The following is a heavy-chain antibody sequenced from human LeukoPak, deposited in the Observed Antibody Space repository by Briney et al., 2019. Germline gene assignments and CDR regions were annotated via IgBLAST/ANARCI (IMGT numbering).Heavy chain of an antibody. D-gene: IGHD3-10*02. Sequence: SETLSLTCTVSGGSVSSYYWSWIRQPPGKGLEGIGYIYYSGSTNYNPSLKSRVTISVDTSKNQFSLKLSSVTAADAAVYYCARHTPLFRITVSRFDPWGQGTLVTVSS. J-gene: IGHJ5*02. CDR1: GGSVSSYY. V-gene: IGHV4-59*08. CDR3: ARHTPLFRITVSRFDP. CDR2: IYYSGST.